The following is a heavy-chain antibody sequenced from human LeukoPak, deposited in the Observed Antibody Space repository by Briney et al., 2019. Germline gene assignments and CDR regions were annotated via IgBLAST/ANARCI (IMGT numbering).Heavy chain of an antibody. CDR1: GYTFTSYG. V-gene: IGHV1-18*01. Sequence: ASVKVSCKASGYTFTSYGISWLRQAPGQGLEWMGWISAYNGNTNYAQKLQGRVTMTTDTSTSTAYMELRSLRSDDTAVYYCARAGYCSSTSCYYYYYYGMDVWGQGTTVTVSS. D-gene: IGHD2-2*01. CDR3: ARAGYCSSTSCYYYYYYGMDV. J-gene: IGHJ6*02. CDR2: ISAYNGNT.